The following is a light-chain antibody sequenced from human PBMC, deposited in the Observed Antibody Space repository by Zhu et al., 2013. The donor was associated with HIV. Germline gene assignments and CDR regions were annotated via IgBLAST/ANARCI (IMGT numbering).Light chain of an antibody. CDR3: TSRDTSGDHLNV. Sequence: QSALTQPASVSGSPGQSITISCTGTSSDVGGYNYVSWYQQHPGKAPKLLIYDVSNRPSGVSDRFSGSRSGNTASLTITGAQAEDEADYYCTSRDTSGDHLNVFGPGTRVIV. V-gene: IGLV2-14*03. CDR1: SSDVGGYNY. CDR2: DVS. J-gene: IGLJ1*01.